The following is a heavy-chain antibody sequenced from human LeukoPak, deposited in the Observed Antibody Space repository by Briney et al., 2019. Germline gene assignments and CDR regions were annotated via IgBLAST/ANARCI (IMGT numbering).Heavy chain of an antibody. Sequence: PGGSLRLSCAASGFTFSSYDMHWVRQATGKGLEWVSAIGTAGYTYYPGSVKGRFTISRENAKNSLYLQMNSLRAGDSALYYCARYCSSTSCRGYWYFDLWGRGTLVTVSS. CDR3: ARYCSSTSCRGYWYFDL. CDR2: IGTAGYT. CDR1: GFTFSSYD. J-gene: IGHJ2*01. V-gene: IGHV3-13*01. D-gene: IGHD2-2*01.